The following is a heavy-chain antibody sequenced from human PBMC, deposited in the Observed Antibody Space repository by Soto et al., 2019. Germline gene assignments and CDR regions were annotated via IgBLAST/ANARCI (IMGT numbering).Heavy chain of an antibody. D-gene: IGHD2-21*01. Sequence: SETLSLTCAVSGGSISNGGFSWNWIRQPPGKGLEWIGYIYHTETTFYNPSLKSRVTISLDRSRNQFSLKLTSMTAADTALYYCARGQKGFAFFDYWGQGTLVTVSS. CDR3: ARGQKGFAFFDY. CDR2: IYHTETT. V-gene: IGHV4-30-2*01. CDR1: GGSISNGGFS. J-gene: IGHJ4*02.